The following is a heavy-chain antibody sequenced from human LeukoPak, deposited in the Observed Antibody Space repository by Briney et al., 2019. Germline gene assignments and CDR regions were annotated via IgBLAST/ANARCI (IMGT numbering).Heavy chain of an antibody. CDR3: ARDYADYVGYFFFDY. J-gene: IGHJ4*02. D-gene: IGHD4-17*01. CDR2: ISGGGETT. V-gene: IGHV3-23*01. CDR1: GFTFNNYA. Sequence: GGALRPSCAASGFTFNNYAMNWVRQAPGKGLEWVSSISGGGETTYYADSAKGRFTISRDNSQNTLYLQMNSLRAEDTAVYYCARDYADYVGYFFFDYWGQGTLVTVSS.